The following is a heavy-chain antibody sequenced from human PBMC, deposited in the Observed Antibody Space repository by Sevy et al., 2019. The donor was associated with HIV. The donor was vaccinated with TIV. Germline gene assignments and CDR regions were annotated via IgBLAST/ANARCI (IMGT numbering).Heavy chain of an antibody. CDR2: ISSASSYI. D-gene: IGHD3-10*01. CDR3: ARVDYYGSLYYFDY. CDR1: GFTFNYHF. V-gene: IGHV3-21*01. Sequence: GGSLRLSCAASGFTFNYHFMNWVRQVPGKGLEWVSYISSASSYINDSDSVKGRFTISRDNAKNLVFLEMNNLRPEDTAVYFCARVDYYGSLYYFDYWGHGTLVTVSS. J-gene: IGHJ4*01.